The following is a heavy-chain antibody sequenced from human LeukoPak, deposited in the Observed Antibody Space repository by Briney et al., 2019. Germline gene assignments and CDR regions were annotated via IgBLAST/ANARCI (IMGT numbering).Heavy chain of an antibody. CDR2: IYHSGST. V-gene: IGHV4-38-2*02. J-gene: IGHJ4*02. D-gene: IGHD3-10*01. CDR3: ARQTGSGLFSLP. CDR1: GYSISSGYY. Sequence: PSETLSLTCTVSGYSISSGYYWGWIRQPPGKGLEWIGIIYHSGSTYFNPSLKSRVTISVDTSKNQFSLKLSSVTAADTAVYYCARQTGSGLFSLPGGQGTLVTVSS.